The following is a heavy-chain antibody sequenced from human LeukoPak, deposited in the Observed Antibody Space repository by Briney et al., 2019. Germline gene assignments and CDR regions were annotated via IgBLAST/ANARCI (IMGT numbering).Heavy chain of an antibody. Sequence: ASVKVSCKASRGTFSSYAISWVRQAPGQGLEWMGGIIPIFGTANYAQKFQGRVTITADESTSTAYMELSSLRSEDAAVYYCARVVGVVAADYYYYMDVWGKGTTVTVSS. CDR3: ARVVGVVAADYYYYMDV. J-gene: IGHJ6*03. V-gene: IGHV1-69*13. D-gene: IGHD2-15*01. CDR1: RGTFSSYA. CDR2: IIPIFGTA.